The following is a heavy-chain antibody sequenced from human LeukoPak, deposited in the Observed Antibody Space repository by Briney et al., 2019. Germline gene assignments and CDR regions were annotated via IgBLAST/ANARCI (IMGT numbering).Heavy chain of an antibody. CDR3: ARTTGYYNSGWADFDY. J-gene: IGHJ4*02. CDR2: IDTSGST. CDR1: GDSISNYY. Sequence: PSETLSLTCSVSGDSISNYYWSWIRQPAGKGLEYIGRIDTSGSTNYNPSLKSRVTMSVDTSKNQFSLKLNFVAAADTAMYYCARTTGYYNSGWADFDYWGQGTLVTVSS. D-gene: IGHD6-19*01. V-gene: IGHV4-4*07.